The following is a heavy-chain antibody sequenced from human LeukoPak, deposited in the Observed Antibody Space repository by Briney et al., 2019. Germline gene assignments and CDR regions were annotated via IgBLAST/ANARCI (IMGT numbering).Heavy chain of an antibody. CDR3: ARGGRAYYYDSSGLADY. D-gene: IGHD3-22*01. V-gene: IGHV3-74*01. J-gene: IGHJ4*02. CDR2: INSDGSST. CDR1: GFTFSSYW. Sequence: GGSLRLSCAASGFTFSSYWMHWVRQAPGKGLVWVSRINSDGSSTSYADSVKGRFTISRGNAKNTLYLQMNSLRAEDTAVYYCARGGRAYYYDSSGLADYWGQGTLVTVSS.